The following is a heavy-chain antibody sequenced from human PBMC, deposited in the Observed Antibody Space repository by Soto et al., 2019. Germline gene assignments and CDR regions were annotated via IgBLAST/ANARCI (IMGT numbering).Heavy chain of an antibody. Sequence: SETLSLTCTVSDGSIISSNHYWSWIRQSPGKGLEWIGFIYYSGKTYYSPTLKNRVTMSVDTSKNQFSLNLTSVTASDTAVYFCARALWSGFVDYWGQGALVTVSS. J-gene: IGHJ4*02. CDR2: IYYSGKT. CDR1: DGSIISSNHY. D-gene: IGHD3-3*01. CDR3: ARALWSGFVDY. V-gene: IGHV4-30-4*01.